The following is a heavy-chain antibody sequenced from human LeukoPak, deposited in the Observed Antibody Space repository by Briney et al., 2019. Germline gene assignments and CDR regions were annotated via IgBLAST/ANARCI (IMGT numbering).Heavy chain of an antibody. V-gene: IGHV1-18*01. CDR2: ISAYNGNT. D-gene: IGHD2-2*01. CDR1: GGTFSSYA. J-gene: IGHJ5*02. CDR3: ARLRTRVVPAARGVFDP. Sequence: ASVKVSCKASGGTFSSYAISWVRQAPGQGLEWMGWISAYNGNTNYAQKLQGRVTMTTDTSTSTAYMELRSLRSDDTAVYYCARLRTRVVPAARGVFDPWGQGTLVTVSS.